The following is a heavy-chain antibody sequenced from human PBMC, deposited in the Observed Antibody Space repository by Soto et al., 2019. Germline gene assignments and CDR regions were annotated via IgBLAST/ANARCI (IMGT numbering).Heavy chain of an antibody. D-gene: IGHD6-19*01. Sequence: GASVKVSCKASGDTSTSSYIHWVRQDPGQGFGWMGTFNPSGVGTFYAQKSQGRVTMTGDTSTGTVYMELSSMRSEDTAVYYCARGEQIAVAGKLSVFDIWGQGTMVTVSS. J-gene: IGHJ3*02. CDR1: GDTSTSSY. CDR2: FNPSGVGT. CDR3: ARGEQIAVAGKLSVFDI. V-gene: IGHV1-46*01.